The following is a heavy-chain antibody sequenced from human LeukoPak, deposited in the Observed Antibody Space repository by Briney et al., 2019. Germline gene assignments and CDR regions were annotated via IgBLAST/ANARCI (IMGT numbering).Heavy chain of an antibody. D-gene: IGHD4-23*01. CDR2: IYYDGTT. CDR3: ARDVTPYDYGGRALPSY. V-gene: IGHV4-31*03. CDR1: GDSITNGGYF. J-gene: IGHJ4*02. Sequence: KASETLSLTCTVSGDSITNGGYFWSWIRQHPGKGLEWIGYIYYDGTTYHSPSLKSRLTISVDTSRNQFSLKLISVTAADTAVYYCARDVTPYDYGGRALPSYWGQGTLVTVSS.